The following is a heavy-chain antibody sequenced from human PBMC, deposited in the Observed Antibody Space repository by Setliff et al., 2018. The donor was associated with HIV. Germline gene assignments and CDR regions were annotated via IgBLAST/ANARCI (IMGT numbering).Heavy chain of an antibody. CDR1: GGSFSNHY. CDR3: ARYRYYYDSSGYGRWFDP. CDR2: INPSEGT. D-gene: IGHD3-22*01. Sequence: PSETLSLTCAVYGGSFSNHYWTWIRQPPGKGLEWIGEINPSEGTHYNPSLKSRVTISVDTSKNQFSLRLNSVTAADTAVYYCARYRYYYDSSGYGRWFDPWGQGTLVTVSS. V-gene: IGHV4-34*01. J-gene: IGHJ5*02.